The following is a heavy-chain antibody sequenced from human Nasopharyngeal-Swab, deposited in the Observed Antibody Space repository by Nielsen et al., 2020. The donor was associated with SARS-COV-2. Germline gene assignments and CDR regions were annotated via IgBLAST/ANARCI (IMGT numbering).Heavy chain of an antibody. J-gene: IGHJ3*02. V-gene: IGHV5-10-1*01. Sequence: VRQMPGKGLEWMVKFDPSDCYSDYSPSFQGHVTISADKFISTAYLQWSSLKASDTAIYYCARRLSLDSYDFDIWGQGTMVTVSS. D-gene: IGHD2/OR15-2a*01. CDR2: FDPSDCYS. CDR3: ARRLSLDSYDFDI.